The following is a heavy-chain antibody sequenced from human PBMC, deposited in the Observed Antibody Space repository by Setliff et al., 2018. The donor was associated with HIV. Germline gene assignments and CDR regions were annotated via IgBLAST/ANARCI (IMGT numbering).Heavy chain of an antibody. Sequence: SVKVSCKASASRYSFTAYNMHWVRQAPGQGLEWMGGIIPILGEAKYAQKFQGTVTITADKSTSTVYMELSSLKSEDTAVYYCARHRLVAMMGGWFDPWGQGILVTVSS. D-gene: IGHD5-12*01. V-gene: IGHV1-69*10. CDR3: ARHRLVAMMGGWFDP. J-gene: IGHJ5*02. CDR1: ASRYSFTAYN. CDR2: IIPILGEA.